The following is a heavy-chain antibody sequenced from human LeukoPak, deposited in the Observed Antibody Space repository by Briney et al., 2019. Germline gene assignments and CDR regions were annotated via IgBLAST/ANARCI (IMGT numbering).Heavy chain of an antibody. V-gene: IGHV3-74*03. Sequence: GGSLRLSCAASGFTLSIYWMHWVRQAPGKGLVWVSHINGDGSDTTYADSVKGRFSISRDNAKNTLYLQMNSLRAEDTAVYYCARPSHATSAYYFGFWGQGTPVTVSS. CDR1: GFTLSIYW. J-gene: IGHJ4*02. CDR3: ARPSHATSAYYFGF. CDR2: INGDGSDT. D-gene: IGHD3-3*01.